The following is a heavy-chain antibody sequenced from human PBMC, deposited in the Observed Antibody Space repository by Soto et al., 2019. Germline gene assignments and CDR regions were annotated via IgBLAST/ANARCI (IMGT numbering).Heavy chain of an antibody. CDR1: GFTFSSYW. J-gene: IGHJ4*02. D-gene: IGHD3-9*01. CDR2: IKQDGSEK. Sequence: GGSLRLSCAASGFTFSSYWMSWVRQAPGKGLEWVANIKQDGSEKYYVDSVKGRFTISRDNAKNSLYLQMNSLRAEDTAVYYCARTIRPYDILTGYFDYWGQGTLVTVSS. CDR3: ARTIRPYDILTGYFDY. V-gene: IGHV3-7*01.